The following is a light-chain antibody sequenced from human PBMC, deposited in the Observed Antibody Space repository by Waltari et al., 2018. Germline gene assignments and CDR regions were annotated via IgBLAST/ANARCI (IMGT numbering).Light chain of an antibody. J-gene: IGLJ2*01. V-gene: IGLV3-25*03. CDR1: TLTKQF. Sequence: SYELTQPPSVSVSPGQTARITCSGDTLTKQFAYWYQKKPGQAPLVVIYKDSVRPSGIPERFSGSSSGTTVTLTISGVQAEDEADYYCQSADSSGTSRDVLFGGGTKLTVL. CDR3: QSADSSGTSRDVL. CDR2: KDS.